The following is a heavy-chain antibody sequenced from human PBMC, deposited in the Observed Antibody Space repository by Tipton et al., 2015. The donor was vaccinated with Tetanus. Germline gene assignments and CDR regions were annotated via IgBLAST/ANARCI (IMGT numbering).Heavy chain of an antibody. D-gene: IGHD1-26*01. CDR1: GASISSGGYF. J-gene: IGHJ4*02. CDR2: INYSGST. V-gene: IGHV4-31*03. Sequence: TLSLTCTVSGASISSGGYFWSWIRQHPGKGLEWIGYINYSGSTYFNPSLKSRVTISADMSENQFSLRLTSVTAADTAVYYGARDVGGHYSFAFWGQGSLVTVSS. CDR3: ARDVGGHYSFAF.